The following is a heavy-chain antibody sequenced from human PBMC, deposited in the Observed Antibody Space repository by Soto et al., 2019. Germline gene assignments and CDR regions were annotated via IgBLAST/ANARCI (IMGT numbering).Heavy chain of an antibody. V-gene: IGHV1-2*02. CDR3: ARGDFERSGNYLAGGFDP. CDR2: IIPNDGGT. CDR1: GYSFTDHY. D-gene: IGHD3-22*01. Sequence: ASVKVSCKDSGYSFTDHYIHWIRQAPGQGLEWMGWIIPNDGGTKYAQKFQDRINITRDTSITTAYMDLSRLRSDDTAVYYCARGDFERSGNYLAGGFDPGG. J-gene: IGHJ5*02.